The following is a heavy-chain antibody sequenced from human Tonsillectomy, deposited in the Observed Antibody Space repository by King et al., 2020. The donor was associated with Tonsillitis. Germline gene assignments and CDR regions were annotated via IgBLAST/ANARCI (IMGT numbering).Heavy chain of an antibody. J-gene: IGHJ4*02. CDR1: GGSISSYY. CDR3: ARWRSYYGTYFDY. D-gene: IGHD2-2*01. CDR2: IYYNGST. V-gene: IGHV4-59*08. Sequence: QLQESGPGLVRPSETLSLTCTVSGGSISSYYWSWIRQPPGKGLEWIGYIYYNGSTNYNPSLKSRVTISVDTSNSQFSLRLGSVTAADTAVYYCARWRSYYGTYFDYWGQGTLVTVSS.